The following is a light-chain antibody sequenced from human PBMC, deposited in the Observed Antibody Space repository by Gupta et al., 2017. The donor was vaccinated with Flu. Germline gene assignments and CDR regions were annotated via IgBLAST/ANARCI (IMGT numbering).Light chain of an antibody. CDR3: QQANSFPFT. V-gene: IGKV1-12*01. Sequence: DIQMTQSPSSVSAAVGDRVTISCRASQDIKNYLAWYQQKPGKAPKPLISTASSLQSGVPSRFSGSGSGTDFTLTITSLQPEDFATYSCQQANSFPFTFGPGTKVDIK. J-gene: IGKJ3*01. CDR1: QDIKNY. CDR2: TAS.